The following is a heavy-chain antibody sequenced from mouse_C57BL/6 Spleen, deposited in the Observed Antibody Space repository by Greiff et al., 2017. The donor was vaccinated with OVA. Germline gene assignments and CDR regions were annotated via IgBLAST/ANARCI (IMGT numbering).Heavy chain of an antibody. Sequence: VQLQQSGPELVKPGASVKISCKASGYAFSSSWMNWVKQRPGKGLEWIGRLYPGDGDTNYNGKFKGKATLTADKSSSTAYMQLSSLTSEDSAVYFCARSLEDSSGHAMDYWGQGTSVTVSS. CDR2: LYPGDGDT. J-gene: IGHJ4*01. D-gene: IGHD3-2*02. CDR1: GYAFSSSW. V-gene: IGHV1-82*01. CDR3: ARSLEDSSGHAMDY.